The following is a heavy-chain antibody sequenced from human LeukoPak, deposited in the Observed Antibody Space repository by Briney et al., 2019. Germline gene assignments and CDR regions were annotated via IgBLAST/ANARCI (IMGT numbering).Heavy chain of an antibody. Sequence: GGSLRLSCAASGFTFSSYAMSWVRQAPGKGLEWVGFIRSKAYGGTTEYAASVKGRFTISRDDSKSIAYLQMNSLKTEDTAVYYCTRAQRRGYSGYDLGYWGQGTLVTVSS. CDR2: IRSKAYGGTT. D-gene: IGHD5-12*01. CDR3: TRAQRRGYSGYDLGY. V-gene: IGHV3-49*04. J-gene: IGHJ4*02. CDR1: GFTFSSYA.